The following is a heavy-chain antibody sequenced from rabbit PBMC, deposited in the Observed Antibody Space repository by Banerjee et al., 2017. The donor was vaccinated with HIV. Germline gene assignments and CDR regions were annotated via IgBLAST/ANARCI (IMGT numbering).Heavy chain of an antibody. V-gene: IGHV1S40*01. CDR3: ARYGSGGAFNL. Sequence: QSLEESGGDLVKPGASLTLTCTASGFSFSSSYWICWVRQAPGKGLEWIGCIDTGSGSAYYATWVNGRFTISKTSSTTVTLQMTSLTAADTATYFCARYGSGGAFNLWGQGTLVTVS. J-gene: IGHJ4*01. CDR2: IDTGSGSA. D-gene: IGHD3-1*01. CDR1: GFSFSSSYW.